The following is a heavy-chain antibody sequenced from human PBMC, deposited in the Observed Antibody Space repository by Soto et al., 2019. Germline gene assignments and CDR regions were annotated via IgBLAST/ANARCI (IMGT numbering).Heavy chain of an antibody. Sequence: GGSLRLSCAASGFTFSSYAMSWVRQAPGKGLEWVSAISGSGGSTYYADSVKGRFTISRDNSKNTLYLQMNSLRAEDTAVYYCAKDSRSSSSPLPFDYWGQGTLVTVSS. CDR2: ISGSGGST. CDR3: AKDSRSSSSPLPFDY. CDR1: GFTFSSYA. D-gene: IGHD6-13*01. V-gene: IGHV3-23*01. J-gene: IGHJ4*02.